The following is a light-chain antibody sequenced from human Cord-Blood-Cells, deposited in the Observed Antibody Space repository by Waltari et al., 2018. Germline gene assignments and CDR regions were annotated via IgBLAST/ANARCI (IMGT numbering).Light chain of an antibody. CDR2: KAS. J-gene: IGKJ1*01. Sequence: DIQMTQSPYTLSASVEERVTITCRASQSISSWLAWYQQKPGKAPKLLIYKASSLESGVPSRFSGSGSGTEFTLTSSSLQPDDFATYYCQQYNSYWTFGQGTKVEIK. CDR1: QSISSW. CDR3: QQYNSYWT. V-gene: IGKV1-5*03.